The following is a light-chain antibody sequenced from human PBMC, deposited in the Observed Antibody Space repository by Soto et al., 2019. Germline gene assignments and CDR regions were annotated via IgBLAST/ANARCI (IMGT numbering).Light chain of an antibody. CDR2: DVS. Sequence: QSALTQPASVSGSPGQSITISCTGTSSDIGAFDLVSWFQQHPGKAPKVMIYDVSIRPSGVSDRFSGSKSGNTASLTISGLQAEDEAEYYFSSYTITSTRLFGTGTKLTVL. V-gene: IGLV2-14*01. J-gene: IGLJ1*01. CDR3: SSYTITSTRL. CDR1: SSDIGAFDL.